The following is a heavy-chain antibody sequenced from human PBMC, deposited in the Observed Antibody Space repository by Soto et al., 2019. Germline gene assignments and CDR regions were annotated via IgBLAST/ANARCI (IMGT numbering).Heavy chain of an antibody. CDR3: EQEPADEVSLKSLHS. J-gene: IGHJ5*01. Sequence: GKGLEWFSAISGSGGITYYANSVRGRFTISRDNLKNTVYLQMTSLRAADTAVYYFEQEPADEVSLKSLHS. V-gene: IGHV3-23*01. D-gene: IGHD6-13*01. CDR2: ISGSGGIT.